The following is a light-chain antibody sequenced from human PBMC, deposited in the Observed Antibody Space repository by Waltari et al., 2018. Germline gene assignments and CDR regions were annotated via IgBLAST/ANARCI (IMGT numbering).Light chain of an antibody. J-gene: IGLJ2*01. CDR3: QSYDDSLSASI. V-gene: IGLV1-40*01. Sequence: QSVLTQPPSMSGAPGQRVTISCPGSSSNIGARYDVHWYQQLPGTAPKLLIYSYNNRPSGVPDRFSGSKSGTSASLAIAGLQAEDEADYYCQSYDDSLSASIFGGGTKLTVL. CDR2: SYN. CDR1: SSNIGARYD.